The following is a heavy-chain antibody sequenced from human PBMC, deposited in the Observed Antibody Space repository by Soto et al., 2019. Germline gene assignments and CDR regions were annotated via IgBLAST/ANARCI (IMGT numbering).Heavy chain of an antibody. CDR2: ISYDETNE. V-gene: IGHV3-30-3*01. CDR1: GFTFSRYS. CDR3: SRAPFDSSGYFAY. Sequence: GESLKISCAASGFTFSRYSVHWVRQAPGKGLEWVAAISYDETNESYADSVKGRFTISRDNSKNTMFLQMSSLRPEDTAMYFCSRAPFDSSGYFAYWGQGTLVTVSS. D-gene: IGHD3-22*01. J-gene: IGHJ4*02.